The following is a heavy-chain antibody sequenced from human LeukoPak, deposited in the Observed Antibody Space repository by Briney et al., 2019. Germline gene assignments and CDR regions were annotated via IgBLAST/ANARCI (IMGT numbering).Heavy chain of an antibody. D-gene: IGHD3-22*01. CDR3: TRVSSGNANDY. CDR2: IRRKDSGETT. J-gene: IGHJ4*02. V-gene: IGHV3-49*03. CDR1: GFTFGDYV. Sequence: GGSLRLSRTTSGFTFGDYVMSWFRQAPGKGLEWVGFIRRKDSGETTEYAASVQGRFTISRDDSKTTAYLQMNSLNTEDTAVYYCTRVSSGNANDYWGQGTLVTVSS.